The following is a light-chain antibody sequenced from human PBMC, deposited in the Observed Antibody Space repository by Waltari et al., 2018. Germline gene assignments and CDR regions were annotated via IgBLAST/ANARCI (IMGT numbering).Light chain of an antibody. CDR2: QDS. CDR3: QAWDSSTAV. CDR1: KLGDNY. J-gene: IGLJ1*01. Sequence: SYELTQPPSVSVSLGQTASITCSGDKLGDNYACWYQQKPGQSPVLVIYQDSKRPSGIPERFSGSNSGNTATLTISGTQAMDEADYYCQAWDSSTAVFGTGTKVTVL. V-gene: IGLV3-1*01.